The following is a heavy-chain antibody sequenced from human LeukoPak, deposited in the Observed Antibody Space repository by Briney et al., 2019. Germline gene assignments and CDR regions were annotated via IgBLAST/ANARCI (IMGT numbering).Heavy chain of an antibody. V-gene: IGHV4-34*01. CDR1: GGSFSGYY. CDR3: ARDYYGSGSYKY. J-gene: IGHJ4*02. CDR2: INHSGST. D-gene: IGHD3-10*01. Sequence: PSETLSLTCAAYGGSFSGYYWSWIRQPPGKGLEWIGEINHSGSTNYNPSLKSRVTISVDTSKNQFSLKLSSVTAADTAVYYCARDYYGSGSYKYWGQGTLVTVSS.